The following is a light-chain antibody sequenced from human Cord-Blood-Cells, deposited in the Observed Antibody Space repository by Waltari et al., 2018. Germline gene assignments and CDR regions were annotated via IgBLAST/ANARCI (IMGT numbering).Light chain of an antibody. CDR2: GAS. J-gene: IGKJ2*01. CDR3: QQSFLEYT. CDR1: QSVSNN. V-gene: IGKV3-15*01. Sequence: EIVMTQSPATLSVSPGERATLSCRASQSVSNNLAWYQQKPAQAPRLLIYGASTRATGIPARFSGSGSGTEFTLTISSLQSEDFAVYYCQQSFLEYTFGQGTKLEIK.